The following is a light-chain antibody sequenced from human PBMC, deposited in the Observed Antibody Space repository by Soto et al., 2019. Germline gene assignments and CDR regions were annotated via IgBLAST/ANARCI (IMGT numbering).Light chain of an antibody. CDR2: GAS. CDR3: QQDYNLFT. CDR1: QSVSSRY. J-gene: IGKJ3*01. Sequence: PGERVTLSCRASQSVSSRYFTWYQQKPGQAPRLLIYGASTRATTIPARFRGSGSGTDFTLTISSLQPEDFAVYCCQQDYNLFTFGPGTKVDIK. V-gene: IGKV3D-7*01.